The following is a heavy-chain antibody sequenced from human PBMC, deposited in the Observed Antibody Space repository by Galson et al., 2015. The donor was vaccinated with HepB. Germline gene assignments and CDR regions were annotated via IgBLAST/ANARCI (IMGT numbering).Heavy chain of an antibody. CDR1: GFTFSNYW. Sequence: SLRLSCAASGFTFSNYWIHWVRQAPGKGLVWVSRINTDGSITNYADSVKGRFTTSRDNAKNTLYLQMSSLRAEDTAVYYCARWDGGYWGQGTLVTVSS. J-gene: IGHJ4*02. CDR2: INTDGSIT. CDR3: ARWDGGY. D-gene: IGHD1-26*01. V-gene: IGHV3-74*01.